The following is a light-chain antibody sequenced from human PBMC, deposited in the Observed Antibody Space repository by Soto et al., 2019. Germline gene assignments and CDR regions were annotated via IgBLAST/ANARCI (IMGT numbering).Light chain of an antibody. V-gene: IGKV3-11*01. CDR3: QQRSNWPPGST. CDR1: QSVSSY. Sequence: PGARATLSCRASQSVSSYLAWYQQKPGQAPRLLIYDASNRATGIPARFSGSGSGTDFTLTISSLEPEDFAVYYCQQRSNWPPGSTFGQGTRLEIK. CDR2: DAS. J-gene: IGKJ5*01.